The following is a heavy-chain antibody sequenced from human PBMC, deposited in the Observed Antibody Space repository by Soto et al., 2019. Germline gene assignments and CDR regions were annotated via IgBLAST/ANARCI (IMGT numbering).Heavy chain of an antibody. Sequence: QLQLQESGPGLVKPSETLSLTCTVSGDSISSSTYFWGWIRQPPGKGLEWIGSVDYSGTTYYNTSLRTRATISVDTSKNQFSLKLSSVTAADTAVYYCARHGANSGSYSDYFQHWGQGTLVTVSS. CDR1: GDSISSSTYF. J-gene: IGHJ1*01. V-gene: IGHV4-39*01. CDR3: ARHGANSGSYSDYFQH. CDR2: VDYSGTT. D-gene: IGHD1-26*01.